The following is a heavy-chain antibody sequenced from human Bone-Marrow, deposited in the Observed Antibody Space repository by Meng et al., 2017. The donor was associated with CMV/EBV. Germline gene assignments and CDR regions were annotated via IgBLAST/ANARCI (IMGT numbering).Heavy chain of an antibody. CDR1: GFTFSSYA. CDR2: ISYDGSNK. V-gene: IGHV3-30*04. Sequence: GESLKISCAASGFTFSSYAMHWVRLAPGKGLEWVAVISYDGSNKYYADSVKGRFTISRDNAKNSLYLQMNSLRAEDTAVYYCARDPSTIFGVKYPYYFDYWGQGTLVTVSS. D-gene: IGHD3-3*01. J-gene: IGHJ4*02. CDR3: ARDPSTIFGVKYPYYFDY.